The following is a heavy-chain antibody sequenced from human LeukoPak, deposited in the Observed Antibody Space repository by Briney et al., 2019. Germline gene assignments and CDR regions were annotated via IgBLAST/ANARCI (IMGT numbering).Heavy chain of an antibody. J-gene: IGHJ4*01. Sequence: GRSLRLSCAASGFTLSDYGMHWVRQAPGKGLEWVAVISYDGTKMSYADSVKGRFTISRDKSRNTLYLQMNSLRTEDTAVFYCAKDRPGILGRWGHGTLVTVSS. V-gene: IGHV3-30*18. CDR3: AKDRPGILGR. CDR2: ISYDGTKM. CDR1: GFTLSDYG. D-gene: IGHD3-10*01.